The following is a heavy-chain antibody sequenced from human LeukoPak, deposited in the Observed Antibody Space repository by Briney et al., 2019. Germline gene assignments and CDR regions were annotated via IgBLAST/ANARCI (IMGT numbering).Heavy chain of an antibody. J-gene: IGHJ4*02. CDR1: GGSISTYY. Sequence: SETLSLTCTVSGGSISTYYWSWIRQPAGKGLEWIGRMWTSGSTNYNPSLKSRVTISVDTSKNQFSLKLSSVTAADTAVYYCARHDSSGYYGVNFDYWGQGTLVTVSS. CDR2: MWTSGST. CDR3: ARHDSSGYYGVNFDY. V-gene: IGHV4-4*07. D-gene: IGHD3-22*01.